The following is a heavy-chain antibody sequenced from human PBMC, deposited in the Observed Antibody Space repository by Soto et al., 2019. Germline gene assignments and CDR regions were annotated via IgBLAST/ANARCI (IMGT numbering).Heavy chain of an antibody. CDR3: AKDKGITALKYYFDY. Sequence: GGSLRLSCAASGFTFSTYNMHWVRQAPGKGPEWVAFILYDGSNKYHADSVKGRFTISRDNSKNTLYLQMSSLRPEDTALYYCAKDKGITALKYYFDYWGQGTLVTVSS. J-gene: IGHJ4*02. CDR2: ILYDGSNK. CDR1: GFTFSTYN. D-gene: IGHD6-13*01. V-gene: IGHV3-30*18.